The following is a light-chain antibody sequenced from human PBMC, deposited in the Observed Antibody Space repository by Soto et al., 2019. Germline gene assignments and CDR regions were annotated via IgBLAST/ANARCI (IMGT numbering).Light chain of an antibody. J-gene: IGLJ1*01. CDR3: CSYAGSSTDV. V-gene: IGLV2-23*01. CDR2: EAS. CDR1: SSDVGGYDL. Sequence: QSALTQPASVSGSPGQSITISCTGTSSDVGGYDLVSWYQQHPGKAPKLVIYEASQRPSGVSNRFSGSKSGNTASLTISGLQAEDEADYYCCSYAGSSTDVFGTGTKLTVL.